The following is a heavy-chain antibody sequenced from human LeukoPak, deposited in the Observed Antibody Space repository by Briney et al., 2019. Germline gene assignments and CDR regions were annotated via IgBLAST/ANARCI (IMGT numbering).Heavy chain of an antibody. CDR1: GGTFSSYA. J-gene: IGHJ3*02. CDR2: ITPIFGTA. D-gene: IGHD2-21*01. Sequence: GASVKVSCTASGGTFSSYAISWVRQAPGQGLEWMGGITPIFGTANYAQKFQGRVTITADESTSTAYMELSSLRSEDTAVYYCQIVRGAFDIWGQGTMVTVSS. V-gene: IGHV1-69*13. CDR3: QIVRGAFDI.